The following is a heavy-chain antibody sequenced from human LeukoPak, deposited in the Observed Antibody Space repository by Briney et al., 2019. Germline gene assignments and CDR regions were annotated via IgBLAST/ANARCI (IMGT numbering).Heavy chain of an antibody. D-gene: IGHD6-13*01. CDR1: GFTFDDYA. Sequence: GGSLRLSCVASGFTFDDYAMHWVRQAPGKGLEWVSLITWDGDSTYYADSVKGRFTISRDNSKNYLYLQMNSLRAEDTALYYCAKGTSSWHEFDSWGQGTLVTVSS. CDR3: AKGTSSWHEFDS. CDR2: ITWDGDST. V-gene: IGHV3-43D*03. J-gene: IGHJ4*02.